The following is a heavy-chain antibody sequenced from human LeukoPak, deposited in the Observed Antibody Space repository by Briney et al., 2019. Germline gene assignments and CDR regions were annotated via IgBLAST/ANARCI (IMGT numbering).Heavy chain of an antibody. D-gene: IGHD6-25*01. CDR2: IYTTGST. CDR1: GGSVSSYN. V-gene: IGHV4-4*07. CDR3: ARASGYNQYYYGMDV. J-gene: IGHJ6*02. Sequence: PSETLSLTCTVSGGSVSSYNWGWIRQPAGKGLEWIGHIYTTGSTSYNPSLKSRVTMSVDTSKNQFSLKLSSVTAADTAMYYCARASGYNQYYYGMDVWGQGTAVTVSS.